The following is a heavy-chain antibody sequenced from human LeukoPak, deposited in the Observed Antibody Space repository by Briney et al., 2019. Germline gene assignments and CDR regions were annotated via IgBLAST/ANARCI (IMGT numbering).Heavy chain of an antibody. CDR1: GFTFSSYG. V-gene: IGHV3-30*04. D-gene: IGHD3-10*01. J-gene: IGHJ4*02. Sequence: GGSLRLSCAASGFTFSSYGMHWVRQAPDKGLEWVAFISYDGSTEYYADSVKGRFTISRDNSENTLFLQMNSLRAEGTTVYYCARDSARVRGVTPFYYFDYWGQGTLDTVSS. CDR3: ARDSARVRGVTPFYYFDY. CDR2: ISYDGSTE.